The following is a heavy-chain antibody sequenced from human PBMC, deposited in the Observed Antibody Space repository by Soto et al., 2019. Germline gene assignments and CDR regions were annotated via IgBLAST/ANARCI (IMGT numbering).Heavy chain of an antibody. CDR3: ARHAEPAHPVVGRGDWFDP. V-gene: IGHV4-39*01. J-gene: IGHJ5*02. Sequence: QLQLQESGPGLVKPSETLSLTCTVSGGSISSSSYYWGWIRQPPGKGLEWIGSIYYSGSTYYNPSLKRRVTISVDTSKDQFSLKLSSVTAADTAVYYCARHAEPAHPVVGRGDWFDPWGQGTLVTVSS. CDR2: IYYSGST. CDR1: GGSISSSSYY. D-gene: IGHD2-15*01.